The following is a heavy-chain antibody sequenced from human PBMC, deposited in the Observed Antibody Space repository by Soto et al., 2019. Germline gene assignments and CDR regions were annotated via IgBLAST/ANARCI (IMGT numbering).Heavy chain of an antibody. Sequence: GESLKISCKGSGYSFTSYWIGWVRQMPGKGLEWMGIIYPGDSDTRYSPSFQGQVTISADKSISTAYLQWSSLKASDTAMYYCAGQNLIHTAMVTGWFDPWGQGTLVTVSS. J-gene: IGHJ5*02. CDR2: IYPGDSDT. CDR1: GYSFTSYW. V-gene: IGHV5-51*01. D-gene: IGHD5-18*01. CDR3: AGQNLIHTAMVTGWFDP.